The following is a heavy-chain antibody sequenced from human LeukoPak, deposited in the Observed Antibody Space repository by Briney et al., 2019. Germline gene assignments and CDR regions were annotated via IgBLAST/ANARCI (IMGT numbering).Heavy chain of an antibody. D-gene: IGHD5-24*01. CDR3: ARSLREMATYYYAMDV. CDR1: GYTFTSYA. V-gene: IGHV1-3*01. Sequence: ASVKDSCKASGYTFTSYAVLWVRQAPGQRLEWMGWINAGNGKTKYSQKFQGRVTITRDTSAGTAYVELSSLRSEDTAVYYCARSLREMATYYYAMDVWGQGTTVTVSS. CDR2: INAGNGKT. J-gene: IGHJ6*02.